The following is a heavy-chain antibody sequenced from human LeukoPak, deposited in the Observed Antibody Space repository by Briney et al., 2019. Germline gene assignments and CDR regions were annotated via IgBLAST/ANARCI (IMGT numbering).Heavy chain of an antibody. CDR3: AKDSRRSYGSGSYYKENFDY. D-gene: IGHD3-10*01. Sequence: PGGSLRLSCAASGFTFSSYAMSWVRQAPGKGLEWVSAISGSGGSTYYADSVKGRFTISRDNSKNTLYLQMNSLRAEDTAVYYCAKDSRRSYGSGSYYKENFDYWGQGTLVTVSS. J-gene: IGHJ4*02. CDR2: ISGSGGST. CDR1: GFTFSSYA. V-gene: IGHV3-23*01.